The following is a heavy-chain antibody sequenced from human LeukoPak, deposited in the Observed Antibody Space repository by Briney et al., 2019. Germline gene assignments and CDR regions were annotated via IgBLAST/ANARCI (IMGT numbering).Heavy chain of an antibody. J-gene: IGHJ6*02. CDR2: IIPIFGTA. V-gene: IGHV1-69*13. Sequence: SVKVSCKASGGTFISYAISWVRQAPGQGLEWMGGIIPIFGTANYAQKFQGRVTITADESTSTAYMELSSLRSEDTAVYYCARFASSSWWGNYGMVVWGQGTTVTVSS. CDR1: GGTFISYA. D-gene: IGHD6-13*01. CDR3: ARFASSSWWGNYGMVV.